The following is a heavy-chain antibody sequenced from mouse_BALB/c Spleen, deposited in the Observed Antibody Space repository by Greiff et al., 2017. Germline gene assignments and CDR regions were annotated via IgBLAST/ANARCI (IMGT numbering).Heavy chain of an antibody. Sequence: DVKLVESGGGLVQPGGSRKLSCAASGFTFSSFGMHWVRQAPEKGLEWVAYISSGSSTIYYADTVKGRFTISRDNPKNTLFLQMTSLRSEDTAMCYCARGFITHAMDYWGQGTSVTVSS. J-gene: IGHJ4*01. D-gene: IGHD1-1*01. CDR1: GFTFSSFG. CDR2: ISSGSSTI. V-gene: IGHV5-17*02. CDR3: ARGFITHAMDY.